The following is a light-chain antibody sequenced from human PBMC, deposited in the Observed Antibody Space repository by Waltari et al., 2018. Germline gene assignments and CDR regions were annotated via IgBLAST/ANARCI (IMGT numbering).Light chain of an antibody. CDR3: GTWDSSLSGAV. CDR1: SSNIGHNY. CDR2: ENT. V-gene: IGLV1-51*02. J-gene: IGLJ7*01. Sequence: QSVLTQSPSVSAAPGQRVTISCSGGSSNIGHNYVSWYRQFPGTAPKLLIHENTERPSGIPGRFSGSKSGTSATLDITGLQAGDEADYYCGTWDSSLSGAVFGGGTHLTVL.